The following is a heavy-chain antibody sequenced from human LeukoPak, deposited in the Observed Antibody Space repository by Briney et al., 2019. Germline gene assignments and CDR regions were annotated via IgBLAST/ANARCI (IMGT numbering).Heavy chain of an antibody. Sequence: LRLSCAASGFTFDDYAMHWVRQAPGKGLEWVSGISWNSVTIVYADSVKGRFTISRDNAKNSLYLQMNSLRAEDMALYYCAKDEFVASDFTGAFDIWGQGTMVTVSS. D-gene: IGHD2-8*02. CDR3: AKDEFVASDFTGAFDI. CDR1: GFTFDDYA. V-gene: IGHV3-9*03. J-gene: IGHJ3*02. CDR2: ISWNSVTI.